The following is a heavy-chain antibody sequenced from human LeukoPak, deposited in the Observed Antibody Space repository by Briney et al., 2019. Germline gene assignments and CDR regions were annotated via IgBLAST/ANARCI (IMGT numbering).Heavy chain of an antibody. V-gene: IGHV4-34*01. CDR3: ARGAGYSSR. J-gene: IGHJ4*02. CDR2: INHSGST. Sequence: SETLSLTCAVYGGSFSGYYWSWIRQPPGKGLEWIGQINHSGSTNYNPSLKSRVTILVDTSKNQFSLKLSSVTAADTAVYYCARGAGYSSRWGQGTLVTVSS. D-gene: IGHD6-19*01. CDR1: GGSFSGYY.